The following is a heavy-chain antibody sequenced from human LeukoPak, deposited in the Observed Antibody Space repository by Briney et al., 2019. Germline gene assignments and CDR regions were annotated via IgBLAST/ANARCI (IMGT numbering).Heavy chain of an antibody. J-gene: IGHJ3*02. CDR3: ARVRPLMVYDINDALDI. V-gene: IGHV3-21*01. CDR1: GFTFSSYS. D-gene: IGHD2-8*01. Sequence: PGGSLRLSCAASGFTFSSYSMNWVRQAPGKGLEWVSSISSSSSYIYYADSVKGRFTISRDNAKKSLYLQMNSLRAEDTAVYYCARVRPLMVYDINDALDIWGQGTMVTVSS. CDR2: ISSSSSYI.